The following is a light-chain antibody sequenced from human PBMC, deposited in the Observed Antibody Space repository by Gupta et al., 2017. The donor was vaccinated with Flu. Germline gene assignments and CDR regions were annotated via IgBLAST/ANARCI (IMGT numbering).Light chain of an antibody. CDR1: QSVRSY. CDR3: QQRSNGHPAIT. CDR2: DES. J-gene: IGKJ5*01. V-gene: IGKV3-11*01. Sequence: EFVLTHSPALLSLSPWEGATLPCRAIQSVRSYLDWYQKKPGQAPRPLIYDESNRAMGIIAMFGGSGSGTDFNFTIISREPEDFEVYYCQQRSNGHPAITFGQGTLMDIK.